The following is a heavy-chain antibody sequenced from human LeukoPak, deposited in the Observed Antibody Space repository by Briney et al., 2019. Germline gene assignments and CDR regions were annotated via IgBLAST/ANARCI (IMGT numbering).Heavy chain of an antibody. Sequence: ASGKVSCKASGYTFTGYYMHWVRQAPGQGLEWMGWINPNSGGTNYAQKFQGRVTMTRDTSTSTIYMELSSLRSEDTAVYYCARVPLRYYYDSSGSLDYWGQGTLVTVSS. CDR3: ARVPLRYYYDSSGSLDY. V-gene: IGHV1-2*02. J-gene: IGHJ4*02. D-gene: IGHD3-22*01. CDR2: INPNSGGT. CDR1: GYTFTGYY.